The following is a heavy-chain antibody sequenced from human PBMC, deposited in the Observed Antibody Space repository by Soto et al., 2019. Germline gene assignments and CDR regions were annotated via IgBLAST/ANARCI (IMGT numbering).Heavy chain of an antibody. CDR1: GFSFGTFV. Sequence: EMQLLESGGASVQPGGSLRLSCAASGFSFGTFVMTWFRQAPGGGLEWVASITDSGYTASYAETVEGRFTVSRDNDNDSVSLLMNNLRVDDTAVYYCARDRGYNTGWYGGALDLWGQGTLVTVSS. V-gene: IGHV3-23*01. CDR2: ITDSGYTA. D-gene: IGHD6-19*01. J-gene: IGHJ4*02. CDR3: ARDRGYNTGWYGGALDL.